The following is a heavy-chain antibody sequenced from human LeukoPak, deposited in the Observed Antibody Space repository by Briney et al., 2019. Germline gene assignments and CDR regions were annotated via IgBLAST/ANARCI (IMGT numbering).Heavy chain of an antibody. D-gene: IGHD2-15*01. V-gene: IGHV3-23*01. Sequence: GGSLRLSCAASGFTFSIYAMSWVRQAPGKGLEWVSGISGSGGSTYYADSVEGRFTISRDNSKTTLYLQMNSLRAENTAVYYCARHLGPGWHAMDVWGQGTTVTVSS. CDR2: ISGSGGST. CDR1: GFTFSIYA. CDR3: ARHLGPGWHAMDV. J-gene: IGHJ6*02.